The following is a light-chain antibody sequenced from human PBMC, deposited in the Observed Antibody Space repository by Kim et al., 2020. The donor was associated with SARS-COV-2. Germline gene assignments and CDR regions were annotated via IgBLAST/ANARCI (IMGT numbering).Light chain of an antibody. V-gene: IGKV3-15*01. CDR2: GAS. CDR3: QQNNNWPRT. J-gene: IGKJ2*02. Sequence: SVSPGERATLSCRASQTINTDLAWYQQKPGQAPRLLIHGASTRAAGIPARFSGSGSGTEFTLTISSLQSEDFALYYCQQNNNWPRTFGQGTKLEI. CDR1: QTINTD.